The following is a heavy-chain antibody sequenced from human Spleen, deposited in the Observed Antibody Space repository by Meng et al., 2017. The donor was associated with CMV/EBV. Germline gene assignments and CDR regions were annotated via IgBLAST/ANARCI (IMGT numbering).Heavy chain of an antibody. CDR2: IIPILGIA. J-gene: IGHJ6*02. Sequence: SVKVSCKASGGTFSRHPISWVRQAPGQGLEWMGGIIPILGIANYAQKFQDRVTITADKSTSTAYMELRSLRSDDTAVYYCAREVVVPAAKGWAYYYYGMDVWGQGTAVTVSS. V-gene: IGHV1-69*10. D-gene: IGHD2-2*01. CDR1: GGTFSRHP. CDR3: AREVVVPAAKGWAYYYYGMDV.